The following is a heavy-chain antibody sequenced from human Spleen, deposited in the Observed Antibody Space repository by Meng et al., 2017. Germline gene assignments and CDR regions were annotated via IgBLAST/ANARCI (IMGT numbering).Heavy chain of an antibody. CDR3: ARDEDISAAGKLFGDY. D-gene: IGHD6-13*01. Sequence: GQLVQVGAEVKKPGASVKGSCKASGYTFPDYWLHWVRRAPGQGLEWMGRINPKSGDTHYAQRFQGRVTMTGDTSISTAYMELSGLRSDGTAMYYCARDEDISAAGKLFGDYWGQGTLVTVSS. V-gene: IGHV1-2*06. J-gene: IGHJ4*02. CDR1: GYTFPDYW. CDR2: INPKSGDT.